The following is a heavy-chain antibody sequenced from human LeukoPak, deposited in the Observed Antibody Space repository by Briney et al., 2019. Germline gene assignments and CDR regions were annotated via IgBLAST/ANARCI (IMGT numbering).Heavy chain of an antibody. CDR1: GFTFSSYA. J-gene: IGHJ4*02. V-gene: IGHV3-23*01. CDR3: AKATVYNYGSGAFDY. D-gene: IGHD3-10*01. CDR2: ISGSGGST. Sequence: GGSLRLSCAASGFTFSSYAMSWVRQAPGKGLEWASGISGSGGSTYHADSVKGRFTISRDNSRNTLFLHMNSLRVEDTAIYYCAKATVYNYGSGAFDYWGLGTPVTVSS.